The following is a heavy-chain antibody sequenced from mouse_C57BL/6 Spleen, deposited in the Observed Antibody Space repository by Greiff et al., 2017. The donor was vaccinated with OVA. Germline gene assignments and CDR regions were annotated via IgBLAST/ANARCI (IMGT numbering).Heavy chain of an antibody. J-gene: IGHJ4*01. V-gene: IGHV1-59*01. Sequence: QVQLKQPGAELVRPGTSVKLSCKASGYTFTSYWMHWVKQRPGQGLEWIGVIDPSDSYTNYNQKFKGKATLTVDTSSSTAYMQLSSLTSEDSAVYYCARSAYDYGSGWGQGTSVTVAS. CDR2: IDPSDSYT. CDR1: GYTFTSYW. D-gene: IGHD2-4*01. CDR3: ARSAYDYGSG.